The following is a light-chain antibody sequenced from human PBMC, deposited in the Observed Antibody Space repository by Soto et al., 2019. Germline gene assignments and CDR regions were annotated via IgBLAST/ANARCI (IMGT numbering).Light chain of an antibody. J-gene: IGLJ2*01. CDR3: SCWDDGGSGHVV. V-gene: IGLV1-47*01. CDR2: RNN. Sequence: QSVLTQPPSASGTPGQWVTISCSGSSSNIGSNYVYWYQQHPRAAPTLLIYRNNQRPSGVADPFSGSESGTSATLAISVLGFEAEAEYDYSCWDDGGSGHVVFGGGTQLTVL. CDR1: SSNIGSNY.